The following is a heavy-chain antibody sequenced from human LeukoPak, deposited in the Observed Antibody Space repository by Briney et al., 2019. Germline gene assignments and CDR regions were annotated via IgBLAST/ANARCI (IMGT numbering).Heavy chain of an antibody. J-gene: IGHJ4*02. CDR3: ARDSSELRFLDNFDY. V-gene: IGHV1-46*01. D-gene: IGHD3-3*01. CDR1: GYTFTSYY. Sequence: GASVKVSCKASGYTFTSYYMHWVRQAPGQGLEWMGIINPSGGSTSYAQKFQGRVTMTRDTSTSTVYMELSSLRSEDTAVYYCARDSSELRFLDNFDYWGQGTLVTVSS. CDR2: INPSGGST.